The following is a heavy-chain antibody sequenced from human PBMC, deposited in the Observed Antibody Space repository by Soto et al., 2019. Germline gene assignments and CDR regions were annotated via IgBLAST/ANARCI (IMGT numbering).Heavy chain of an antibody. CDR3: ARPGRDFWSGRYYFDY. V-gene: IGHV3-30*03. Sequence: QVQLVESGGGVVQPGRSLRLSCAASGFTFSTYGIHWVRQAPGKGLEWVALISYDGSNIYYADSVKGRFSISRDNSKNTLYLQMNSLRAEDTAVYYCARPGRDFWSGRYYFDYWGQGTLVTVSS. J-gene: IGHJ4*02. D-gene: IGHD3-3*01. CDR1: GFTFSTYG. CDR2: ISYDGSNI.